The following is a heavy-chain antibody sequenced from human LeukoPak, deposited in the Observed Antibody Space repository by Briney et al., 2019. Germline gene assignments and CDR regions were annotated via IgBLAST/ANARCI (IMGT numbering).Heavy chain of an antibody. CDR3: AELGITMIGGV. CDR1: GFTFNTYA. V-gene: IGHV3-48*03. D-gene: IGHD3-10*02. Sequence: GGSLRLSCTASGFTFNTYAMNWVRQAPGKGLEWVSYISSSGSTIYYADSVKGRFTISRDNAKNSLYLQMNSLRAEDTAVYYCAELGITMIGGVWGKGTTVTISS. J-gene: IGHJ6*04. CDR2: ISSSGSTI.